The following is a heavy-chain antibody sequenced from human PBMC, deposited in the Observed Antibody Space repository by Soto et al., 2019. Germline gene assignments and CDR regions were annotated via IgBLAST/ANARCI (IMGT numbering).Heavy chain of an antibody. Sequence: GGSLRLSCAASGFTFSSYAMSWVRQAPGKGLEWVSAISGSGGSTYYADSVKGRFTISRDNSKNTLYLQMNSLRAEDTAVYYCAKDRGRFGELLESLYDYWGQGTLVTVSS. D-gene: IGHD3-10*01. CDR3: AKDRGRFGELLESLYDY. J-gene: IGHJ4*02. CDR1: GFTFSSYA. V-gene: IGHV3-23*01. CDR2: ISGSGGST.